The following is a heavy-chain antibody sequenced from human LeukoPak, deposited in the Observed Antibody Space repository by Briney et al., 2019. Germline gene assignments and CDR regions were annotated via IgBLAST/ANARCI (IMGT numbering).Heavy chain of an antibody. V-gene: IGHV3-11*04. CDR3: ANTRGPLLPEH. D-gene: IGHD3-22*01. Sequence: GGSLRLSCAASGFTFSDAYMSWIRQSPGKGLEWVSHISGSGQITYYADSMRGRCTISRDNAKSSLYLQMNSLRAEDTAVYYCANTRGPLLPEHWGQGTLVTVSS. CDR2: ISGSGQIT. CDR1: GFTFSDAY. J-gene: IGHJ1*01.